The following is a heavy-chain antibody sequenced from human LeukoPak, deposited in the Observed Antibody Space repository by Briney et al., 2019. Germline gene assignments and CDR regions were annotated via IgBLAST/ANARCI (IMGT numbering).Heavy chain of an antibody. CDR1: GYTFTSYY. V-gene: IGHV1-46*03. Sequence: ASVKVSCKASGYTFTSYYMHWVRQAPGQALEWMGIINPSGGSTSYAQKFQGRVTMTRDTSTSTVYMELSSLRSEDTAVYYCATRLARITIFGVVNDYWGQGTLVTVSS. D-gene: IGHD3-3*01. CDR2: INPSGGST. J-gene: IGHJ4*02. CDR3: ATRLARITIFGVVNDY.